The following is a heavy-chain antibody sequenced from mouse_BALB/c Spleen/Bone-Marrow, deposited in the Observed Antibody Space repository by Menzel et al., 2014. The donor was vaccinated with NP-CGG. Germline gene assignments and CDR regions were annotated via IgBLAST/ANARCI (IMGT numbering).Heavy chain of an antibody. D-gene: IGHD1-1*01. Sequence: VQLKESGAELVKPGASVKLSCTASGFNIKDTYMHWVKQRPEQGLEWIGRIDPANGNTKYDPKFQGKASITADISFNPACLQLSSLTSEDPAVYYCASYYYGSRLFAYWGQETLVAVSA. V-gene: IGHV14-3*02. CDR3: ASYYYGSRLFAY. J-gene: IGHJ3*01. CDR2: IDPANGNT. CDR1: GFNIKDTY.